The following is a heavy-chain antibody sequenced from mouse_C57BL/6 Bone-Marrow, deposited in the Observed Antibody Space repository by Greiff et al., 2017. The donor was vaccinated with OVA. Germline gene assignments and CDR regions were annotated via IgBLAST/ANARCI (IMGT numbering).Heavy chain of an antibody. V-gene: IGHV1-64*01. J-gene: IGHJ3*01. D-gene: IGHD2-4*01. CDR3: ARCDYDRGAWFAY. Sequence: VQLQQPGAELVKPGASVKLSCKASGYTFTSYWMHWVKQRPGQGLEWIGMIHPNSGSTNYNEKFKSKATLTVDKSSSTAYMQLSSLTSEYSAVYYCARCDYDRGAWFAYWGQGTLVTVSA. CDR2: IHPNSGST. CDR1: GYTFTSYW.